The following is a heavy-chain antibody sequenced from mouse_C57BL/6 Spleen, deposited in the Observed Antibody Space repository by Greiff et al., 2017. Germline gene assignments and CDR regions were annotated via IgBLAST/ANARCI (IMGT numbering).Heavy chain of an antibody. CDR2: IYPGDGDT. Sequence: QVQLKESGAELVKPGASVKISCKASGYAFSSYWMNWVKQRPGKGLEWIGQIYPGDGDTNYNGKFKGKATLTADKSSSTAYMQLSSLTSEDSAVXFCARLGGNGYYFVYWGQGTTLTVSS. D-gene: IGHD2-1*01. CDR1: GYAFSSYW. V-gene: IGHV1-80*01. CDR3: ARLGGNGYYFVY. J-gene: IGHJ2*01.